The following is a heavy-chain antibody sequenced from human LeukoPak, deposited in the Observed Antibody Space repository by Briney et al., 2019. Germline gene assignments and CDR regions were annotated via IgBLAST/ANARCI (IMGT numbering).Heavy chain of an antibody. D-gene: IGHD3-9*01. V-gene: IGHV4-39*01. J-gene: IGHJ4*02. CDR2: IYYGGIT. CDR3: ARPSYDILTGYFYYFDY. Sequence: SETLSLTCTVSGGSISSSSYYWGWIRQPPGKGLEWIGSIYYGGITYYNPSLKSRVTISVDTSKNQFSLKLSSVTAADTAVYYCARPSYDILTGYFYYFDYWGQGTLVTVSS. CDR1: GGSISSSSYY.